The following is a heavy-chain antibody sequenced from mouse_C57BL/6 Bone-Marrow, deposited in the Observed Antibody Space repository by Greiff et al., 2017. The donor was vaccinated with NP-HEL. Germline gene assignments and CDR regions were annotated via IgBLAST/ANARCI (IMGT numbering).Heavy chain of an antibody. V-gene: IGHV14-4*01. D-gene: IGHD1-1*01. J-gene: IGHJ4*01. CDR3: TTGGSSPYAMDY. CDR2: IDPENGDT. CDR1: GFNIKDDY. Sequence: EVQLQQSGAELVRPGASVKLSCTVSGFNIKDDYMHWVKQRPEQGLEWIGWIDPENGDTEYASKFQGQATITADPSSNTAYLQLSSLTSEDTAVYYGTTGGSSPYAMDYWGQGTSVTVSS.